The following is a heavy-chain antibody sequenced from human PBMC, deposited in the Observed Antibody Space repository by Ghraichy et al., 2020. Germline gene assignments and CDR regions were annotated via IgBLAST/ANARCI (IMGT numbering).Heavy chain of an antibody. J-gene: IGHJ4*02. Sequence: LNISCAASGFTFDDYAMHWVRQAPGKGLEWVSGISWNSGSIGYADSVKGRFTISRDNAKNSLYLQMNSLRREDAALYYCAKGRGHYYDRSGYPDYWGQGTLVTVSS. D-gene: IGHD3-22*01. V-gene: IGHV3-9*01. CDR2: ISWNSGSI. CDR1: GFTFDDYA. CDR3: AKGRGHYYDRSGYPDY.